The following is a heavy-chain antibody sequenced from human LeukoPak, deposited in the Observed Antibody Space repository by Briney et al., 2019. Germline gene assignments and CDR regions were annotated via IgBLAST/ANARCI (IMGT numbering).Heavy chain of an antibody. CDR2: ITTSSTYT. D-gene: IGHD5-24*01. V-gene: IGHV3-21*01. CDR3: ARARASYNPFDY. CDR1: GFSFSSYN. Sequence: PGGSLRLSCEASGFSFSSYNMDWVRQTPGKGLEWISSITTSSTYTFYADSVKGRFTISRDNARNSLYLQMNSLTAEDTAVYYCARARASYNPFDYWGQGTLVTVSS. J-gene: IGHJ4*02.